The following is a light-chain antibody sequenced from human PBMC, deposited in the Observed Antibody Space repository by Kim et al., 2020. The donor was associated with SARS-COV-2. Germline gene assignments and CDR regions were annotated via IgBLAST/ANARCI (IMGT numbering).Light chain of an antibody. J-gene: IGKJ1*01. CDR2: AAS. V-gene: IGKV1-17*01. CDR3: LQHNGHSWT. Sequence: APVGDRVTVTCRASQDIRNDLGWYQQKPGKAPKRLIYAASSLQSGVPSRFSGSGSGTEFTLTISSLQSEDFATYYCLQHNGHSWTFGLGTKVDIK. CDR1: QDIRND.